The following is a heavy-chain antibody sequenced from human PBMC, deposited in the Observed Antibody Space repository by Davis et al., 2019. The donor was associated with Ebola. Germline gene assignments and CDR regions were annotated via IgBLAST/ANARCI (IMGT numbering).Heavy chain of an antibody. Sequence: PSETLSLTCAVYGGSFSGYYWSWIRQPPGKGLEWIGEINHSGSTNYNPSLKSRVTISVDTSKNQFSLNLTSVTAADTAVYYCARAYGSSSGYFDHWGQGTLVTVSS. V-gene: IGHV4-34*01. D-gene: IGHD4-23*01. J-gene: IGHJ4*02. CDR3: ARAYGSSSGYFDH. CDR2: INHSGST. CDR1: GGSFSGYY.